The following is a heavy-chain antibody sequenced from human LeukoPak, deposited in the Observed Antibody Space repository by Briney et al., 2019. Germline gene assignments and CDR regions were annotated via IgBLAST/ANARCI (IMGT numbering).Heavy chain of an antibody. D-gene: IGHD4-17*01. CDR2: IYSGGST. V-gene: IGHV3-66*01. Sequence: QPGGSLRLSCAASGFTVSSNYMSRVRQAPGKGLEWVSVIYSGGSTYYADSVKGRFTISRDNSKNTLYLQMNSLRAEDTAVYYCARGDYAYYYYYYMDVWGKGTTVTISS. CDR1: GFTVSSNY. J-gene: IGHJ6*03. CDR3: ARGDYAYYYYYYMDV.